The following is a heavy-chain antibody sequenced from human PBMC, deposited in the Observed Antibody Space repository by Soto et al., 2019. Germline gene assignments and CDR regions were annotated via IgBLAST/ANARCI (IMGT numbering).Heavy chain of an antibody. D-gene: IGHD3-10*01. Sequence: QVQLQESGPRLVKPSQTLSLTCTVTGGSISNKHYYWSWIRQSPGKVLEWISHIYDSENTYNNPSFKMRGTTPVESTTNQLALKLTSVTPAATAVYYWARSLASEKVDSWGQGTLVTVSS. CDR3: ARSLASEKVDS. J-gene: IGHJ4*02. CDR2: IYDSENT. CDR1: GGSISNKHYY. V-gene: IGHV4-30-4*01.